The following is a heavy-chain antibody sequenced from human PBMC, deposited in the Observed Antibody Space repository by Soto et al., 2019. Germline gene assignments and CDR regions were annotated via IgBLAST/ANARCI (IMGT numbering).Heavy chain of an antibody. D-gene: IGHD5-18*01. J-gene: IGHJ4*02. CDR2: IYYSGST. Sequence: QLQLQESGPGLVKPSETLSLTCTVSGGSISSSSYYWGWIRQPPGKGLEWIGSIYYSGSTYYNPSLKSRVTISVDTSKNQFSLKLSSVTAADTAVYYCAGPFVDTAMDAFDYWGQGTLVTVSS. CDR1: GGSISSSSYY. CDR3: AGPFVDTAMDAFDY. V-gene: IGHV4-39*01.